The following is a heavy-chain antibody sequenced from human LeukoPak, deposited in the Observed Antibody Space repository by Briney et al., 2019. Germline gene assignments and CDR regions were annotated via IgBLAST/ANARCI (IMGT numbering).Heavy chain of an antibody. CDR3: ARDLSESSSWFDP. Sequence: PGGSLRLSCAASGFTFSNYNMNWVRQAPGKELEWVSSITSTSSYIYYADSVKGRFTISRDNDKNSLYLQMNSLRAEDTAVYYCARDLSESSSWFDPWGQGTLVTVSS. CDR1: GFTFSNYN. D-gene: IGHD3-10*01. V-gene: IGHV3-21*01. CDR2: ITSTSSYI. J-gene: IGHJ5*02.